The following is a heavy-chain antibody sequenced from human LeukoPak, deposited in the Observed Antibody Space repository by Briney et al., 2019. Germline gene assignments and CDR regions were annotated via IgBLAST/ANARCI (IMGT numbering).Heavy chain of an antibody. CDR2: ISVYNGNR. CDR1: GYTFTSYG. Sequence: ASVKVSCKASGYTFTSYGISWVRQAPGQGLEWMGWISVYNGNRNYAQKFQGRLTMTTDTSTSTAYMELRSLGSDDTAVYYCARVAGVGATRLFFGYWGQGTLVTVSS. J-gene: IGHJ4*02. CDR3: ARVAGVGATRLFFGY. V-gene: IGHV1-18*01. D-gene: IGHD1-26*01.